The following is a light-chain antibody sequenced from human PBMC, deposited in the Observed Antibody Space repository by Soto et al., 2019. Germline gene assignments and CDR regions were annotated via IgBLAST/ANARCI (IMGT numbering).Light chain of an antibody. CDR2: GAS. Sequence: DIQMTQSPSTLSASVGDRVTITCRASQRISRWLAWYQQKSGKDPKLLMYGASSFGRGVPSSFSRSGSGTEFTLTISSLQPDDFATYYCQQYNSYDMWTFGQGTKVEIK. CDR3: QQYNSYDMWT. V-gene: IGKV1-5*01. CDR1: QRISRW. J-gene: IGKJ1*01.